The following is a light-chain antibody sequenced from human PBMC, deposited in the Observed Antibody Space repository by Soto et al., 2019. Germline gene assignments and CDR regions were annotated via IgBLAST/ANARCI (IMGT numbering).Light chain of an antibody. CDR2: DVS. CDR3: SSYTPTSTHVV. V-gene: IGLV2-14*01. CDR1: SSDVGSYNY. Sequence: QSALTQPDSVSESPGQSITISCTGTSSDVGSYNYVSWYQQYPGKAPKLMIYDVSNRPSGVSYRFSGSKSGNTASLTISGLQAEDVADYYCSSYTPTSTHVVFGGWTKLTVL. J-gene: IGLJ2*01.